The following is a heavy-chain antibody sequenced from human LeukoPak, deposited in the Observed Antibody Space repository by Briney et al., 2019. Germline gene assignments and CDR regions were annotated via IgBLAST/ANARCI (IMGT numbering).Heavy chain of an antibody. CDR3: ARQITFGGVYYFDY. V-gene: IGHV5-51*01. Sequence: GESLKISCMGSGYRITTYWIGWVRQMPGKGLEWMGIIYPDDSDTRYSPSFRGQVTISADKSISTAYLQWSSLKASDTAMYYCARQITFGGVYYFDYWGQGTLVTVSS. J-gene: IGHJ4*02. CDR2: IYPDDSDT. CDR1: GYRITTYW. D-gene: IGHD3-16*01.